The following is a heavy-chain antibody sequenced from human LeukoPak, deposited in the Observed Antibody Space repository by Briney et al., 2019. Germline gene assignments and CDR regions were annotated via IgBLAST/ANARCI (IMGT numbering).Heavy chain of an antibody. Sequence: PGGSLRLSCAASGFTFSSYGMHWVRQAPGKGLEWVAVISYDGSNKYYADSVKGRFTISRDNSKNTLYLQMNSLRAEDTAVYYCARDRDDSSGYEFDYWGQGTLVTVSS. V-gene: IGHV3-30*03. CDR3: ARDRDDSSGYEFDY. J-gene: IGHJ4*02. D-gene: IGHD3-22*01. CDR1: GFTFSSYG. CDR2: ISYDGSNK.